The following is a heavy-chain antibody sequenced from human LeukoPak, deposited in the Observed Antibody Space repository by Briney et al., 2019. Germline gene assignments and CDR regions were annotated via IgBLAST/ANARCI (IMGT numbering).Heavy chain of an antibody. V-gene: IGHV3-74*01. D-gene: IGHD2-2*01. J-gene: IGHJ6*02. CDR1: GFTFSSYW. Sequence: GGSLRLSCAASGFTFSSYWMHWVRQAPGKGLVWVSRINSDGSSTSYADSVKGRFTISRDNAKNTLYLQMNSLRAEDTAVYYCAREYAVPAFYYYYGMDVWGQGTTVIVSS. CDR2: INSDGSST. CDR3: AREYAVPAFYYYYGMDV.